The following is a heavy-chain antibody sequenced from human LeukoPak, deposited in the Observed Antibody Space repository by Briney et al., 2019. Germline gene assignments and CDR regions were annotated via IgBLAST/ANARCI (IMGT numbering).Heavy chain of an antibody. CDR2: ILYDGSNK. Sequence: PGRSLRLSCAASGFTFNTYAMHWVRQAPGKVLEWVAVILYDGSNKYYVESVKGRFTISRDNSKNTLYLQMNSLRAEDTAVYYCVRNKWRSGYSNTFDMWGQGTMVTVSS. CDR1: GFTFNTYA. V-gene: IGHV3-33*01. CDR3: VRNKWRSGYSNTFDM. J-gene: IGHJ3*02. D-gene: IGHD3-22*01.